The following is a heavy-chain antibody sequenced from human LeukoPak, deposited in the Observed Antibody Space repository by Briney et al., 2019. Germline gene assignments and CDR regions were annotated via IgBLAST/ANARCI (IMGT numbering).Heavy chain of an antibody. V-gene: IGHV4-39*07. D-gene: IGHD3-16*02. CDR3: ASFYDYVWGSYRSPAEYFQH. CDR2: IYYSGST. CDR1: GGSISSSNYY. Sequence: SETLSLTCTVSGGSISSSNYYWGWIRQPPGKGLEWIGSIYYSGSTYYNPSLKSRVTISVDTSKNQFSLKLSSVTAADTAVYYCASFYDYVWGSYRSPAEYFQHWGQGTLVTVSS. J-gene: IGHJ1*01.